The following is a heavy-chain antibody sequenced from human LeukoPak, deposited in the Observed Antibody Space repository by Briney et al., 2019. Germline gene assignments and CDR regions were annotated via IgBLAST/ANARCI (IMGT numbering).Heavy chain of an antibody. CDR1: GGSISSYY. Sequence: SETLSLTCTVSGGSISSYYWSWIRQPPGEGLEWIGYIYYSGSTNYNPSLKSRVTISVDTSKNQFSLKLSSVTAADTAVYYCARAVVRGYSYGYLHYFDYWGQGTLVTVSS. J-gene: IGHJ4*02. V-gene: IGHV4-59*01. CDR2: IYYSGST. CDR3: ARAVVRGYSYGYLHYFDY. D-gene: IGHD5-18*01.